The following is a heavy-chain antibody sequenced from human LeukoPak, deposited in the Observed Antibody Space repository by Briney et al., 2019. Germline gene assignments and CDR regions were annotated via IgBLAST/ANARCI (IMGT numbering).Heavy chain of an antibody. CDR2: IYTGDSDT. CDR1: GYSFTSYW. Sequence: GESLKISCKGSGYSFTSYWIGWVRQMPGKGLEWMGVIYTGDSDTRYSPSFQGQVTISADKSISTAYLQWSSLKASDTAMYYCARHMLVDCSSTSCPSPGDYWGQGTLVTVSS. V-gene: IGHV5-51*01. CDR3: ARHMLVDCSSTSCPSPGDY. J-gene: IGHJ4*02. D-gene: IGHD2-2*01.